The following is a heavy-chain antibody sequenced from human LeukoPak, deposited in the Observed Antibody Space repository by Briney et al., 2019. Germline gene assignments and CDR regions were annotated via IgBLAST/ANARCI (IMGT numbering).Heavy chain of an antibody. V-gene: IGHV4-59*01. Sequence: SETLSLTCTVSAVSISSYYWTWIRQPPGEGLEWIGYIYYSGSTNYNPSLKSRVTISVDTSKNQFSLKLSSVTAADTAVYYCARALQPGVYAFDIWGQGTMVTVSS. CDR1: AVSISSYY. CDR2: IYYSGST. J-gene: IGHJ3*02. CDR3: ARALQPGVYAFDI. D-gene: IGHD6-13*01.